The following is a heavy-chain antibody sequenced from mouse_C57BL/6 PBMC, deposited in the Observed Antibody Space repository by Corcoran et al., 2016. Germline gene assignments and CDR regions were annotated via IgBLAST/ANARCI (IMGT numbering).Heavy chain of an antibody. J-gene: IGHJ2*01. CDR3: ASWYYFDY. V-gene: IGHV1-26*01. Sequence: EVQLQQSGPELVKPGASVKISCKASGYPFTDYYMNWVKQSHGKSLEWIGDINPNNGGTSYNQKFKGKATLTVDKSSSTVYMELHSLTSEDSTVYDCASWYYFDYWGQGTTLTVSS. CDR2: INPNNGGT. CDR1: GYPFTDYY.